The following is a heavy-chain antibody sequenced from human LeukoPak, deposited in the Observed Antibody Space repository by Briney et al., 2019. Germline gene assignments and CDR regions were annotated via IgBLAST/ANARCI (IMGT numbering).Heavy chain of an antibody. CDR3: ARETLPFLLD. Sequence: WDTLTPTCSVLGSSISSHYWSWIGQPPGKGLEWIGYIYYSESTNYNPSLKSRVTISVDTSKNQFSLKLSSVTAADTAVYYCARETLPFLLDWGQGTLVTVSS. CDR2: IYYSEST. V-gene: IGHV4-59*11. J-gene: IGHJ4*02. CDR1: GSSISSHY. D-gene: IGHD3-10*01.